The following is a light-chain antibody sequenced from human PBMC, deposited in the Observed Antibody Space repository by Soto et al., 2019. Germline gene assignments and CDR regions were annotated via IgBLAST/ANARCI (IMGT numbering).Light chain of an antibody. CDR1: SSDVGGYDY. CDR3: SSYTSSVSYV. Sequence: QSALTQPASVSGSPGQSITISCTGTSSDVGGYDYVSWYQQHPGKAPKFIIYEVSNRPSGVSNRFSGSKSVNTASLTISGLQAEDEADYYCSSYTSSVSYVFGTGTKVTVL. V-gene: IGLV2-14*01. CDR2: EVS. J-gene: IGLJ1*01.